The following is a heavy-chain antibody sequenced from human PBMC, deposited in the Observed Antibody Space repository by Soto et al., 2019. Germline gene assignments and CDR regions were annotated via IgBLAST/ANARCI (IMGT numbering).Heavy chain of an antibody. CDR3: ARAGTPKTFFDY. V-gene: IGHV4-59*01. CDR2: TFHRGST. CDR1: GDSINHYY. J-gene: IGHJ4*02. Sequence: SETLSLTCTVSGDSINHYYWNWIRQPPGKGLEWIGYTFHRGSTNYAPSLKSRVSISVDPSKSQVSLLLTSLTAADTAVYYCARAGTPKTFFDYWGQGTLVTVSS.